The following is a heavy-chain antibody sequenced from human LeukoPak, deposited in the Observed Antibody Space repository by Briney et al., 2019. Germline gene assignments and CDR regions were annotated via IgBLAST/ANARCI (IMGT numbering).Heavy chain of an antibody. V-gene: IGHV4-39*01. J-gene: IGHJ5*02. Sequence: SETLSLTCTVSGGSISSSSYYWGWIRQPPGKGLEGNGSIYYSGSTYYNPSLKSRLTISVDTSKNQFSLKLSSVTAADTAVYYCARRRITMVRGVITPRNWFDPWGQGTLVTVSS. CDR2: IYYSGST. CDR1: GGSISSSSYY. CDR3: ARRRITMVRGVITPRNWFDP. D-gene: IGHD3-10*01.